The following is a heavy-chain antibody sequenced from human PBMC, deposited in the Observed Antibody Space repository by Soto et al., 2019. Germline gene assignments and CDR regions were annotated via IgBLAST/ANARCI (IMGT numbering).Heavy chain of an antibody. D-gene: IGHD6-19*01. V-gene: IGHV3-53*04. Sequence: PGGSLRLSCAASGFTVSSNYMSWVRQAPGKGLEWVSVIYSGGSTYYADSVKGRFTISRHNSKNTLYLQMNSLRAEDTAVYYCARGTVEQWLVVYYYGMDVWGQGTTVTVSS. J-gene: IGHJ6*02. CDR2: IYSGGST. CDR3: ARGTVEQWLVVYYYGMDV. CDR1: GFTVSSNY.